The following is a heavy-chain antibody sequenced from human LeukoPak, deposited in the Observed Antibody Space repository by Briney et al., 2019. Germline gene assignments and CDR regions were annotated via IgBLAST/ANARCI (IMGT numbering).Heavy chain of an antibody. Sequence: SETLSLTCTVSGYSIRRGYYWGWIRQPPGKGLEWIGSIHHRGSTDYNPSLKSRVTISLDTSKNQFSLRLSSVTAADTAVYYCARVSGSYYRGVDYWGQGTLVTVSS. V-gene: IGHV4-38-2*02. CDR2: IHHRGST. J-gene: IGHJ4*02. D-gene: IGHD1-26*01. CDR3: ARVSGSYYRGVDY. CDR1: GYSIRRGYY.